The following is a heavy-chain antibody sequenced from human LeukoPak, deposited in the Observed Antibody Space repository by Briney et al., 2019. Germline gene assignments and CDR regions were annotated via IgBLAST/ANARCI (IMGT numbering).Heavy chain of an antibody. V-gene: IGHV4-4*07. CDR3: ARVFGVGGGYYYYYYMDV. CDR1: GGSISSYY. Sequence: SETLSLTCTVSGGSISSYYWSWIRQPAGKGLEWIGRIYTSGSTNYNPSLTSRVTMSVDTSKNQFSLTLSSGTAADTAVYYCARVFGVGGGYYYYYYMDVWGKGTTVTVSS. J-gene: IGHJ6*03. D-gene: IGHD3-3*01. CDR2: IYTSGST.